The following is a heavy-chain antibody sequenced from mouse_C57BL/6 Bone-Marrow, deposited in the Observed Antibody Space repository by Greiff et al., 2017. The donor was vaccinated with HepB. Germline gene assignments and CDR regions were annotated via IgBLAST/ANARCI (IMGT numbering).Heavy chain of an antibody. V-gene: IGHV1-9*01. D-gene: IGHD4-1*02. CDR3: ASQGGSFNWAWFAY. Sequence: QVQLQQSGAELMKPGASVKLSCKATGYTFTGYWIEWVKQRPGHGLEWIGEILPGSGSTNYNEKFKGKATFTADTSSNTAYMQLSSVTTEDSAIYYCASQGGSFNWAWFAYWGQGTLVTVSA. J-gene: IGHJ3*01. CDR1: GYTFTGYW. CDR2: ILPGSGST.